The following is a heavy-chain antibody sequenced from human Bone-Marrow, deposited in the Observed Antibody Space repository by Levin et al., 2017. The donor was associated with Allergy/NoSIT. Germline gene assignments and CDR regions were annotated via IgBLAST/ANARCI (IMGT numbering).Heavy chain of an antibody. CDR2: IIHCGST. CDR1: GGSFSGFY. V-gene: IGHV4-34*12. D-gene: IGHD1-14*01. J-gene: IGHJ6*03. Sequence: SETLSLTCAAYGGSFSGFYWSWIRQPPGKGLEWIGEIIHCGSTNYNPSLKSRVTISVDTSTNQFSLKLTSATAADPAVYYCTRGRKGGPCMDVGATGTTVTVSS. CDR3: TRGRKGGPCMDV.